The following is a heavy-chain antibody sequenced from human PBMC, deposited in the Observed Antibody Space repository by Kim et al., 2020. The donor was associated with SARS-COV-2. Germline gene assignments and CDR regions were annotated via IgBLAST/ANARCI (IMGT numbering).Heavy chain of an antibody. Sequence: GGSLRLSCAASGFTFSSYSMNWVRQAPGKGLEWVSYISSSSSTIYYADSVKGRFTISRDNAKNSLYLQMNSLRDEDTAVYYCASSSYKTGPGGYFDYWGQGTLVTVSS. J-gene: IGHJ4*02. D-gene: IGHD1-26*01. CDR1: GFTFSSYS. V-gene: IGHV3-48*02. CDR3: ASSSYKTGPGGYFDY. CDR2: ISSSSSTI.